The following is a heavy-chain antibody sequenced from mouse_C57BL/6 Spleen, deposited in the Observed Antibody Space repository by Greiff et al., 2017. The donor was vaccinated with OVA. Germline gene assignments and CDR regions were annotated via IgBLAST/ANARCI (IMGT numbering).Heavy chain of an antibody. Sequence: EVKLMESGGGLVQPKGSLKLSCAASGFSFNTYAMNWVRQAPGKGLEWVARIRSKSNNYATYYADSVKDRFTISRDDSESMLYLQMNNLKTEDTAMYYCVRHADGYYDYWGQGTTLTVSS. CDR1: GFSFNTYA. CDR2: IRSKSNNYAT. J-gene: IGHJ2*01. D-gene: IGHD2-3*01. CDR3: VRHADGYYDY. V-gene: IGHV10-1*01.